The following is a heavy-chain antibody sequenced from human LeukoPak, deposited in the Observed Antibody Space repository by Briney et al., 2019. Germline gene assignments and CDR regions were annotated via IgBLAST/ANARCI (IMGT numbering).Heavy chain of an antibody. D-gene: IGHD3-22*01. V-gene: IGHV4-59*01. CDR3: ARGGGSTDYYDSSGYF. J-gene: IGHJ4*02. CDR2: IYYSGST. CDR1: GGSIRSYY. Sequence: SETLSLTCTGSGGSIRSYYWSWIRQPPGKGLEWIGYIYYSGSTNYNPSLKSRVTISVDTSKNQFSLKLSSVTAADTAGYYCARGGGSTDYYDSSGYFWGQGTLVTVSS.